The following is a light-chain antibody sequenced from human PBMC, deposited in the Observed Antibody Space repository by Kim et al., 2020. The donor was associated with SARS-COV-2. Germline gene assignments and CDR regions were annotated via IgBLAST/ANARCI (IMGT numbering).Light chain of an antibody. Sequence: SSELTQDPAVSVALGQTVRLTCQGDSLRNYYATWYQQRPGQAPVLVLYGKYNRPSGIPDRFSGSASGNTASLTITGAQAEDEADYYCNSRDTNDNVVFGGGTQLTVL. CDR2: GKY. V-gene: IGLV3-19*01. J-gene: IGLJ2*01. CDR1: SLRNYY. CDR3: NSRDTNDNVV.